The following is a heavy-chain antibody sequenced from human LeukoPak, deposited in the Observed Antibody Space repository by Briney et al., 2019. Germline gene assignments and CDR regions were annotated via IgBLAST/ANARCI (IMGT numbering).Heavy chain of an antibody. D-gene: IGHD5-12*01. Sequence: GGSLRLSCAASGFTFDDYAMHWVRQAPGKGLEWVSGISWNSGSIGYADSVKGRFTISRDNAKNSLYLQMNSLRAEDTALYYCAKGYSGYHSFDYWGQGTLVTVSS. J-gene: IGHJ4*02. V-gene: IGHV3-9*01. CDR1: GFTFDDYA. CDR2: ISWNSGSI. CDR3: AKGYSGYHSFDY.